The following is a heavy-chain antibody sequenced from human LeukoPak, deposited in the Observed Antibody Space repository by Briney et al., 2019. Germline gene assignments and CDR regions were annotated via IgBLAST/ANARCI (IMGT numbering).Heavy chain of an antibody. CDR2: INPNSGGT. CDR3: ARVDSSGWCFDY. D-gene: IGHD6-19*01. Sequence: RASVKVSCKASGYTFTGYYMHWVRQAPGQGLEWMGWINPNSGGTNYAQKFQGRVTMTRDTSISTAYMELSRLRSDDTAVYYCARVDSSGWCFDYWGQGTLATVSS. CDR1: GYTFTGYY. J-gene: IGHJ4*02. V-gene: IGHV1-2*02.